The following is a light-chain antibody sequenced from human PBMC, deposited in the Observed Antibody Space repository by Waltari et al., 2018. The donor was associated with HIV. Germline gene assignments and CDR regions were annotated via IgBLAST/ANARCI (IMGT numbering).Light chain of an antibody. CDR1: QSLSNTY. V-gene: IGKV3-20*01. J-gene: IGKJ4*01. CDR2: GPS. CDR3: QQYDSAPLT. Sequence: EIVLTQTPGTLSLSPGERATLSCRASQSLSNTYLAWYQQRPGQAPRLLIFGPSGRATGIPDRFSGSGAGTDFTLTISRLEPEDFAVYHCQQYDSAPLTVGGGTKVEIK.